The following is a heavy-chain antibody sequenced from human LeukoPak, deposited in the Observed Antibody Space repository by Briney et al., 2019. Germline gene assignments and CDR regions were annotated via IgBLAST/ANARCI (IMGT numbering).Heavy chain of an antibody. CDR1: GFTFSSYS. CDR2: ISSSSSYI. Sequence: GGTLRLSCAASGFTFSSYSMNWVRQAPGKGLDLVSSISSSSSYIYYADSVKGRFTISRDNAKNSLYLQMNSLRAEDTAVYYCARVGGYSYGYLDYWGQGTLVTVSS. J-gene: IGHJ4*02. V-gene: IGHV3-21*01. CDR3: ARVGGYSYGYLDY. D-gene: IGHD5-18*01.